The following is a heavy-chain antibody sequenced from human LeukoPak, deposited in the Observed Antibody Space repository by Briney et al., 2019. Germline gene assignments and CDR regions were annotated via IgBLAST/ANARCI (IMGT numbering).Heavy chain of an antibody. D-gene: IGHD1-26*01. CDR3: ARDREHAFDI. CDR2: IGGSGGTI. CDR1: GFSFSSYS. J-gene: IGHJ3*02. V-gene: IGHV3-48*01. Sequence: GGSLRLSCAASGFSFSSYSMNWVRQAPGKGLEWVSYIGGSGGTIYYANSVRGRFTISRDTAKNSLYLQMNSLRAEDTAVYYCARDREHAFDIWGQGTMVTVSS.